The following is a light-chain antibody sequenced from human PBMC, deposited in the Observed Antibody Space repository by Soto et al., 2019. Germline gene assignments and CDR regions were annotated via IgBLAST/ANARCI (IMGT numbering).Light chain of an antibody. Sequence: DIHMTQSPSTLSGSVGDRVTIPFRASQTISSWLAWYQQKPGKAPKLLIYKASTLKSGVPSRFSGSGSGTEFTLTISSLQPDDFATYYCQHYNSYSEAFGQGTKVEIK. CDR3: QHYNSYSEA. CDR1: QTISSW. CDR2: KAS. V-gene: IGKV1-5*03. J-gene: IGKJ1*01.